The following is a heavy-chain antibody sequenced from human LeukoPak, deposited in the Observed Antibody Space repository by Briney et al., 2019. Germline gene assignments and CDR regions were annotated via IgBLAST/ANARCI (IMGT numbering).Heavy chain of an antibody. J-gene: IGHJ6*03. V-gene: IGHV3-23*01. CDR1: GFTFSSYA. CDR3: AKARVWGYCSSTSCSRYYMDV. Sequence: GGSLRLSCAASGFTFSSYAMSWVRQAPGKGLEWVSAISGSGGSTYYADSVKGRFTISRDNSKNTLYLQMNSLRAEDTAVYYCAKARVWGYCSSTSCSRYYMDVWAKGPRSPSP. CDR2: ISGSGGST. D-gene: IGHD2-2*01.